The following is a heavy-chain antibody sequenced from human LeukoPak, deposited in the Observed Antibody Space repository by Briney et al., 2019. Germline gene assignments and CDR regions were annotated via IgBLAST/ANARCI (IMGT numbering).Heavy chain of an antibody. D-gene: IGHD3-16*01. CDR1: GFTISDYW. J-gene: IGHJ5*02. CDR2: IKQDGSEK. Sequence: GGSLRLSCAASGFTISDYWMTWVRQAPGKGLEWVANIKQDGSEKTYVDSVKGRFTISRDNAKHSIFLQMNSLRVEDMAMYYCVRDGGTDWYDPWGQGTLVSVSS. CDR3: VRDGGTDWYDP. V-gene: IGHV3-7*01.